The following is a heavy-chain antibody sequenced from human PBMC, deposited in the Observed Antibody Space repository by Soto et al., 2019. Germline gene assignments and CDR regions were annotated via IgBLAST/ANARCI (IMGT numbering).Heavy chain of an antibody. CDR2: INAGNGNT. CDR1: WYTFPSYA. J-gene: IGHJ6*02. CDR3: ARIGQWELPGYYYYGMDV. V-gene: IGHV1-3*01. Sequence: SGQVSFKASWYTFPSYAMHWARQAPGQRLEWMGWINAGNGNTKYSQKFQGRVTITRDTSASTAYMELSSLRSEDTAVYYCARIGQWELPGYYYYGMDVWGQGTTVTVSS. D-gene: IGHD1-26*01.